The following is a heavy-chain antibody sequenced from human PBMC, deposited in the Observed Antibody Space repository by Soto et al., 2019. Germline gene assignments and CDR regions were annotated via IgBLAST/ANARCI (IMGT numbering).Heavy chain of an antibody. CDR3: AKARITGITHDFYYGMDV. CDR2: ISGGGGSA. Sequence: PGGSLRLSCAASGFTFISCDLSWDRQAAGKGLAWVSTISGGGGSAYDSDSVKGRFTISRDNSKNTLYLQMNSLRAEDTAVYYCAKARITGITHDFYYGMDVWGQGTTVTVSS. J-gene: IGHJ6*02. V-gene: IGHV3-23*01. CDR1: GFTFISCD. D-gene: IGHD1-20*01.